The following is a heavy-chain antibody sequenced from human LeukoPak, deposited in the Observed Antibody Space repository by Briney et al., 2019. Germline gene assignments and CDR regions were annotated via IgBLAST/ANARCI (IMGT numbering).Heavy chain of an antibody. J-gene: IGHJ4*02. CDR3: ASTLTYYYGSGSYYIDC. CDR2: IFYSGST. V-gene: IGHV4-39*01. D-gene: IGHD3-10*01. Sequence: SETLSLTCTVSGSSIRSSSYYWGWVRQPPGRGLEWIGSIFYSGSTYYNPSIKSRVTISVDTSKNQFSLKLRSVTAAETSVSYCASTLTYYYGSGSYYIDCWGQGTLVTVSS. CDR1: GSSIRSSSYY.